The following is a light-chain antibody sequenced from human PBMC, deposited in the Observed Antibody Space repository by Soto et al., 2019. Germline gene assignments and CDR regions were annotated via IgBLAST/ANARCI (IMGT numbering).Light chain of an antibody. J-gene: IGKJ1*01. V-gene: IGKV1-39*01. CDR2: AAS. CDR3: QQSYSTPPWT. Sequence: DIQMTQSPCSLSASVGDRVTITCLASQSISSYLNWYQQKPGKAPKLLIYAASSLQSGVPSRFSGSGSGTDFTLTISSLQPEDFATYYGQQSYSTPPWTFGQGTKVDIK. CDR1: QSISSY.